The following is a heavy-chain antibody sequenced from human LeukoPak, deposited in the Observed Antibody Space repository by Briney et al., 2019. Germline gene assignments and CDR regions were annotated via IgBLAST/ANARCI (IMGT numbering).Heavy chain of an antibody. J-gene: IGHJ4*02. D-gene: IGHD5-12*01. CDR2: IKQDGSEK. Sequence: PGGSLRLPCAASGFTFSSYWMSWVRQAPGKGLEWVANIKQDGSEKYYVDSVKGRFTISRDNAKNSLYLQMNSLRAEDTAVYYCAREGDSGYDSFFDYWGQGTLVTVSS. V-gene: IGHV3-7*03. CDR1: GFTFSSYW. CDR3: AREGDSGYDSFFDY.